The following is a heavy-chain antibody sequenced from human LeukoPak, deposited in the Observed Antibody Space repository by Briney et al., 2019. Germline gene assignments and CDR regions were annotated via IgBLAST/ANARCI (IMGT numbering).Heavy chain of an antibody. D-gene: IGHD4-11*01. CDR3: AKSSYSNWAAGAFDV. CDR1: GFTLSDYY. CDR2: INQDGSEK. Sequence: GGSLRLSCVASGFTLSDYYMTWVRQPPGKGLEWVANINQDGSEKYYVDSVKGRFTISRDNAKNSLYLQMNSLRAEDMALYYCAKSSYSNWAAGAFDVWGLGTMVTVSS. V-gene: IGHV3-7*03. J-gene: IGHJ3*01.